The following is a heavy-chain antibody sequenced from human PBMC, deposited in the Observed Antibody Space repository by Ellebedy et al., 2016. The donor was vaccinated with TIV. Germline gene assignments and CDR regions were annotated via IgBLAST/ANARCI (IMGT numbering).Heavy chain of an antibody. V-gene: IGHV4-31*03. CDR3: ATSRDGYKIDY. D-gene: IGHD5-24*01. CDR1: GDSIGSDGSS. Sequence: SETLSLXXTVSGDSIGSDGSSWTWVRQRPGKGLEWIGNIFYSGSSDYNPSLKSRITMSLDTSKKQFSLELSSVTVADTAVYYCATSRDGYKIDYWGPGILVTVSS. CDR2: IFYSGSS. J-gene: IGHJ4*02.